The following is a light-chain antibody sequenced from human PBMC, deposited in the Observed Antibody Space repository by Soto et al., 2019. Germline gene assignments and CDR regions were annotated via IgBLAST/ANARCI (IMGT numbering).Light chain of an antibody. CDR1: QSIIGW. Sequence: DTKMTQSLSTLSASLGDRVTIICRASQSIIGWLACYQQKPGKAPKLLIYKASSLESGVPSRFSGSGSGTEFTLTISSLQPDDFATYYCQQYNSYPWTFGQGTKVEIK. CDR2: KAS. CDR3: QQYNSYPWT. J-gene: IGKJ1*01. V-gene: IGKV1-5*03.